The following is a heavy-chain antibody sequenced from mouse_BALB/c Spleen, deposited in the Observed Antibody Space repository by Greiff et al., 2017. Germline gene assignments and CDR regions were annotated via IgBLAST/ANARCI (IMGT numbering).Heavy chain of an antibody. D-gene: IGHD2-3*01. V-gene: IGHV3-2*02. J-gene: IGHJ2*01. CDR3: ARSRGDYDGYSFDY. CDR1: GYSITSDYA. Sequence: VQLKESGPGLVKPSQSLSLTCTVTGYSITSDYAWNWIRQFPGNKLEWMGYISYSGSTSYNPSLKSRISITRDTSKNQFFLQLNSVTTEDTATYYCARSRGDYDGYSFDYWGQGTTLTVSS. CDR2: ISYSGST.